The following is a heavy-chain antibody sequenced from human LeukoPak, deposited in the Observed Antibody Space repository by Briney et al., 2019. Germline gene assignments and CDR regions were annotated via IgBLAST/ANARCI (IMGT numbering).Heavy chain of an antibody. CDR2: INPNSGGT. CDR1: GYTFTGYY. D-gene: IGHD3-3*01. Sequence: ASVKVSCKASGYTFTGYYMHWVRQAPGQGLEWMGWINPNSGGTNYAQKFQGRVTMTRDTSISTAYMELSRLRSDDTAVYYCARDRFQEITIFGVVIANWFDPWGQGTLVTVSS. CDR3: ARDRFQEITIFGVVIANWFDP. J-gene: IGHJ5*02. V-gene: IGHV1-2*02.